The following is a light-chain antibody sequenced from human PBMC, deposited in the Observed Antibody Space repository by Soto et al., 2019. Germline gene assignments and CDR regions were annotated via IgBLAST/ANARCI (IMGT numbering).Light chain of an antibody. CDR3: MQALQTPVT. CDR1: QSLLHSNGYNC. V-gene: IGKV2-28*01. J-gene: IGKJ4*01. Sequence: DIVMTQSPLSLPVTPGEPASISCRSSQSLLHSNGYNCLDWYLQKPGQSPQLLIYLGSNRASGVPDRVSGSGSGTDFTLKISRVEAEDVSVYYCMQALQTPVTFGGGTKVEIK. CDR2: LGS.